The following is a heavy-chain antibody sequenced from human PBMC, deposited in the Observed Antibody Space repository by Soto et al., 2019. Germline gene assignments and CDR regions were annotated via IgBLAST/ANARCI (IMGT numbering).Heavy chain of an antibody. CDR1: GYTFTSYS. J-gene: IGHJ6*03. CDR3: ARGHYGSGSYYYLGYYYYMDV. CDR2: INAGNGNT. D-gene: IGHD3-10*01. Sequence: ASVKVSCKASGYTFTSYSMHWVRQAPGQRLEWMGWINAGNGNTKYSQKFQGRVTMTRNTSTSTAYMELSSLRSEDTAVYYCARGHYGSGSYYYLGYYYYMDVWGKGTTVTVSS. V-gene: IGHV1-3*01.